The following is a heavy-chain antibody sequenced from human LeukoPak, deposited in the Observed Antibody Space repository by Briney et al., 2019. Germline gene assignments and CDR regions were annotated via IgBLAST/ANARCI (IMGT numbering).Heavy chain of an antibody. CDR3: ALDPRLRWYDSDY. V-gene: IGHV1-18*01. J-gene: IGHJ4*02. CDR1: GYSFTSYG. CDR2: ISAYNGNT. D-gene: IGHD4-23*01. Sequence: GESLKIPCKGSGYSFTSYGISWVRQAPGQGLEWMGWISAYNGNTNYAQKLQGRVTMATDTSTSTAYMELRSLRSDDTAVYYCALDPRLRWYDSDYWGQGTLVTVSS.